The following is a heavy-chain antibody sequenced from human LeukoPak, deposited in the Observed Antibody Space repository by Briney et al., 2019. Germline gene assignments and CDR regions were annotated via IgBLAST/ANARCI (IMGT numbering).Heavy chain of an antibody. V-gene: IGHV3-49*03. Sequence: GGSLRLSCSSFRFTFGDFGMSWFRQAPGKGPEWVGFIRSKVYGGATEYAASVKGRFIISRDDSKSIAYLQMNSLETEDTAVYYCSRSRRVLCTGACYSFDYWGQGTLATVSS. CDR3: SRSRRVLCTGACYSFDY. CDR1: RFTFGDFG. CDR2: IRSKVYGGAT. D-gene: IGHD2-8*02. J-gene: IGHJ4*02.